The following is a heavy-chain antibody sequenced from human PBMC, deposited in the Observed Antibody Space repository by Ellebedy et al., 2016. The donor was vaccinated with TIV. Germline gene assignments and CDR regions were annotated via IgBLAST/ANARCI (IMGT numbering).Heavy chain of an antibody. CDR1: GYSFTKYW. J-gene: IGHJ5*02. V-gene: IGHV5-51*01. CDR2: IYPGDSDT. D-gene: IGHD2-21*01. Sequence: GESLKISCKASGYSFTKYWIAWVRQMPGKGLEWMGIIYPGDSDTKYSPSFQGQVTISADKSINTAYLQWSSLKASDTAFYYCARRGDLGSWFDPWGQGTLVTVSS. CDR3: ARRGDLGSWFDP.